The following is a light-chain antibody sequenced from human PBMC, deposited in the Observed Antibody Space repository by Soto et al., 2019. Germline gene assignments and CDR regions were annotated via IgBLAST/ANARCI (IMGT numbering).Light chain of an antibody. Sequence: EIVMTQSPATLSVSPGERATLSCRASQSVSSNLAWYQQIPGQAPRLLIYGASTRATGIPARFSGSGSGTEFTITISSLQSEDFAFYYCQQYNDWLYTFGQGTNLEI. CDR2: GAS. J-gene: IGKJ2*01. V-gene: IGKV3-15*01. CDR1: QSVSSN. CDR3: QQYNDWLYT.